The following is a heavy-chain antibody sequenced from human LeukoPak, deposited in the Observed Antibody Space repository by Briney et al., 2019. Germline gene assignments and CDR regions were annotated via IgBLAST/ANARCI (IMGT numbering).Heavy chain of an antibody. V-gene: IGHV4-34*01. Sequence: PSETLSLTCAVYGGSFSGYYWSWIRQPPGKGLEWIGEINHSGSTNYNPSLKSRVTISVDTSKNQFSLKLSSVTAADTAVYYCARGLGVYYGSGVKGWFDPWGQGTLVTVSS. CDR2: INHSGST. J-gene: IGHJ5*02. D-gene: IGHD3-10*01. CDR1: GGSFSGYY. CDR3: ARGLGVYYGSGVKGWFDP.